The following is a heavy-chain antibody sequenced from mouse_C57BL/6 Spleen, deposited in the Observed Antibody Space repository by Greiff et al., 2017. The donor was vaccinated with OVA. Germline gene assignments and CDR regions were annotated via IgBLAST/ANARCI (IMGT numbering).Heavy chain of an antibody. Sequence: VQLQQSGAELVKPGASVKLSCKASGYTFTSYWMHWVKQRPGQGLEWIGMIHPNSGSTNYNEKFKSKATLTVDKSSSTAYMQLSSLTSEDSAVYYCARCLFEDAMDYWGQGTSVTVSS. CDR1: GYTFTSYW. J-gene: IGHJ4*01. V-gene: IGHV1-64*01. CDR2: IHPNSGST. CDR3: ARCLFEDAMDY. D-gene: IGHD6-1*01.